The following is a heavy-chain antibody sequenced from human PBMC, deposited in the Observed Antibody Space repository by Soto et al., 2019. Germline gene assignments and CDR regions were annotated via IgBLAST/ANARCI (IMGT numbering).Heavy chain of an antibody. CDR2: IWYDGSNK. V-gene: IGHV3-33*01. D-gene: IGHD2-15*01. CDR3: ARDNRRYCSGGSCYEGY. J-gene: IGHJ4*02. CDR1: GFTFSSYG. Sequence: GGSLRLSCAASGFTFSSYGMHWVRQAPGKGLEWVAVIWYDGSNKYYADSVKGRFTISRDNSKNTLYLQMNSLRAEDTAVYYCARDNRRYCSGGSCYEGYWGQGTLVTVSS.